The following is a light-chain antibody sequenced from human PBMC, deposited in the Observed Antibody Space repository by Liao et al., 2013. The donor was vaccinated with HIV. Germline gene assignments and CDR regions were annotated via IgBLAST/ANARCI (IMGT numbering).Light chain of an antibody. CDR2: HDD. Sequence: SYELTQPPSVSVSPGQTATITCSGHELGHKYVSWYQQRPGLSPVLVIYHDDRRPSGIPERFSGSNSGNTATLTISGTQAMDEADYYCQAWDTITFYVFGTGTKVTVL. J-gene: IGLJ1*01. CDR3: QAWDTITFYV. V-gene: IGLV3-1*01. CDR1: ELGHKY.